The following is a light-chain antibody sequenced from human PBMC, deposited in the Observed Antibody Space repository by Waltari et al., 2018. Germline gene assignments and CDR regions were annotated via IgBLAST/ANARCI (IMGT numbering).Light chain of an antibody. CDR3: QSYDSSHVV. CDR2: YNN. CDR1: SSSLGAGYN. J-gene: IGLJ2*01. V-gene: IGLV1-40*01. Sequence: QSVLTQPPSVSGAPGQRVNISCTGSSSSLGAGYNVHWYQPLPGTAPKLLIYYNNNRPSGVPDRFSGSKSGTSASLAITGLQAEDEAEYYCQSYDSSHVVFGGGTKLTVL.